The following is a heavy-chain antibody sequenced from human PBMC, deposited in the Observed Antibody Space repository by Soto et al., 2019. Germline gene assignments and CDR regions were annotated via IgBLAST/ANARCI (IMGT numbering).Heavy chain of an antibody. D-gene: IGHD6-19*01. CDR2: IYHSGST. CDR3: ARVGSSGWYRWFDP. CDR1: GGSISSGGYS. J-gene: IGHJ5*02. V-gene: IGHV4-30-2*01. Sequence: SETLSLTCAVSGGSISSGGYSWIWIRHPPGKGLEWIGYIYHSGSTYYNPSLKSRVTISVDRSKNQFSLKLSSVTAADTAVYYCARVGSSGWYRWFDPWGQGTLVTSPQ.